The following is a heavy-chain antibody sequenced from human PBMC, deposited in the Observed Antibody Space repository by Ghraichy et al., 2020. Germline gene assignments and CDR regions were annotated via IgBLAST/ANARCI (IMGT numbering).Heavy chain of an antibody. CDR2: IKQDGSEK. CDR1: GFTFSSYW. J-gene: IGHJ3*02. D-gene: IGHD3-10*01. CDR3: ARDWVGYGSGRGAFDI. Sequence: GSLRLSCAASGFTFSSYWMSWVRQAPGKGLEWVANIKQDGSEKYYVDSVKGRFTISRDNAKNSLYLQMNSLRAEDTAVYYCARDWVGYGSGRGAFDIWGQGTMDTVSS. V-gene: IGHV3-7*03.